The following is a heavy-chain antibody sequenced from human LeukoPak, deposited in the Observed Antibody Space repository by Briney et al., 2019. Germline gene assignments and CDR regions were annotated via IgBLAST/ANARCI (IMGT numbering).Heavy chain of an antibody. CDR3: AKDDVYLAESDY. Sequence: GGSLRLSCAASGFTFSSYAMSWVRQAPGKGLEWVSAISGSGGSSYYADSVKGRFTISRDNSKNTLYLQMNGLRAEDTAVYYCAKDDVYLAESDYWGQGTLVTVSS. CDR2: ISGSGGSS. J-gene: IGHJ4*02. D-gene: IGHD2-8*01. V-gene: IGHV3-23*01. CDR1: GFTFSSYA.